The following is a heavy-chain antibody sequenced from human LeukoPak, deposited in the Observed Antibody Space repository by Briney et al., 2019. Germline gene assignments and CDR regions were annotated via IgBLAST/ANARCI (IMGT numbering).Heavy chain of an antibody. CDR3: ATDVTANYYGSRPNS. Sequence: RASVKVSCKVSGYTLTELSMHWVRQAPGKGLEWMGGFDPEDGETIYAQKFQGRVTMTEDTSTDTAYMELSSLRSEDTAVYYCATDVTANYYGSRPNSWGQGTLVTVSS. CDR1: GYTLTELS. J-gene: IGHJ4*02. D-gene: IGHD3-10*01. CDR2: FDPEDGET. V-gene: IGHV1-24*01.